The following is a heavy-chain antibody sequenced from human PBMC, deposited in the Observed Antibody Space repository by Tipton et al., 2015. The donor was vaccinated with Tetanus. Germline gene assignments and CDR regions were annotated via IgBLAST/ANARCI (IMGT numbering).Heavy chain of an antibody. Sequence: SLRLSCAASGFSVSNYYMSWVRQAPGKGPEWVSVIRSGGTISYADSVKGRFIISRDNAKNSLYLQMDSLRPDDTALYYCAKDMTPGGLENWGRGTPVTVSS. CDR2: IRSGGTI. J-gene: IGHJ4*02. CDR1: GFSVSNYY. V-gene: IGHV3-53*05. D-gene: IGHD3-16*01. CDR3: AKDMTPGGLEN.